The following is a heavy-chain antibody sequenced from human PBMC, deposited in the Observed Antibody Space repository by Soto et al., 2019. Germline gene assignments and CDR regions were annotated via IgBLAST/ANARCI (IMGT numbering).Heavy chain of an antibody. D-gene: IGHD3-10*01. CDR2: IKQDGSET. V-gene: IGHV3-7*01. Sequence: WGSLRLSCSASVFFFSDYCMRWVRQDPGKGLEWVASIKQDGSETYYLDSVKGRFTISRDNAKNSLDLQITRLRAEDTAVYYCVRGPAGFDPLSNNCFDPWGQGPLVTVSS. CDR3: VRGPAGFDPLSNNCFDP. J-gene: IGHJ5*02. CDR1: VFFFSDYC.